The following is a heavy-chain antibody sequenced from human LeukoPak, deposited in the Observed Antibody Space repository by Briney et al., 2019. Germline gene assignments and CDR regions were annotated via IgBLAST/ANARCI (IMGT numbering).Heavy chain of an antibody. V-gene: IGHV4-34*01. D-gene: IGHD4-23*01. J-gene: IGHJ4*02. CDR2: INHRGST. CDR3: ARDPTTVVTLPYYFDF. CDR1: GGSFSGYH. Sequence: SETLSLTCAVYGGSFSGYHWNWIRQTPGRGLEWIGEINHRGSTHYNPSLESRVTISVDTSKNQFSLKLSSVTAADTGVYCCARDPTTVVTLPYYFDFWGQGTQVTVSS.